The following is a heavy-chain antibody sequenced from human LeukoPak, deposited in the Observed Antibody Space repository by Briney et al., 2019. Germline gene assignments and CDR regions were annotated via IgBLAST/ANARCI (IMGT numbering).Heavy chain of an antibody. D-gene: IGHD3-10*01. CDR3: ARHGYPGSYLIDY. CDR1: NGSINFYY. V-gene: IGHV4-59*08. J-gene: IGHJ4*02. Sequence: SETLSLTCTVSNGSINFYYWSWLRQPPGKGLEWIGYIYHNGNTNYNPSLKSRITMSVDTSKNQFSLKLNSVTAADTAVYNCARHGYPGSYLIDYWGQGSLVTVSS. CDR2: IYHNGNT.